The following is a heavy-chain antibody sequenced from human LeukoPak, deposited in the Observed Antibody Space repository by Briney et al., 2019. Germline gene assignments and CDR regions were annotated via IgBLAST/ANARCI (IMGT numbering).Heavy chain of an antibody. Sequence: ASVKVSCKASGYVFTANNIHWVRQAPGQGLEWMGWINPNSGGTRYEQKFQGRVIMTRDTSISTAYMELSTLRSDDTAVYYCARGGTGLDTWGQGTLVTVSS. D-gene: IGHD1/OR15-1a*01. V-gene: IGHV1-2*02. J-gene: IGHJ5*02. CDR3: ARGGTGLDT. CDR2: INPNSGGT. CDR1: GYVFTANN.